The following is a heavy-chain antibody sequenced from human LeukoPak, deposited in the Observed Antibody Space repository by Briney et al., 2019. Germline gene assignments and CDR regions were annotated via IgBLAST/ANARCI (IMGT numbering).Heavy chain of an antibody. J-gene: IGHJ3*02. V-gene: IGHV5-51*01. CDR2: IYPGDSDT. CDR1: GYSFTSYW. CDR3: ARPKPYYDSSSRDHDAFDI. D-gene: IGHD3-22*01. Sequence: GESLKISCKGSGYSFTSYWIGWVRQMPGKGLEWMGIIYPGDSDTRYSPSFQGQVTISADKSISTAYLQWSSLKASDTAMYYCARPKPYYDSSSRDHDAFDIWGQGTMVTVSS.